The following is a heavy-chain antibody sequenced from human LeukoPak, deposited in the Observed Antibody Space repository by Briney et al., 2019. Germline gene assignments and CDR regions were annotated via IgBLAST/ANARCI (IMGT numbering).Heavy chain of an antibody. J-gene: IGHJ4*02. CDR2: INSGSTYT. CDR1: GFTFSSYM. D-gene: IGHD1-1*01. Sequence: GRSLRPSCAASGFTFSSYMMNWVRQAPGKGLEWVSSINSGSTYTYYTESVKGRFTVSRGNAKNSLFLQMNSLRAEDTAIYYCARSLTTLTYEGYWGQGTLATVSS. V-gene: IGHV3-21*01. CDR3: ARSLTTLTYEGY.